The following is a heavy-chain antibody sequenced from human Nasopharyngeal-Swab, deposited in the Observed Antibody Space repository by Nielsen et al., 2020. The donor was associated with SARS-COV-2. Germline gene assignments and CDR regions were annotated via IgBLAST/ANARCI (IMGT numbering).Heavy chain of an antibody. Sequence: ITGAVYGGSFSGYYWSWIRQPPGKGLEWIGEINHSGSTNYNPSLKSRVTISVDTSKNQFSLKLSSVTAADTAVYYCARVADCSGGSCDGWFDPWGQGTLVTVSS. J-gene: IGHJ5*02. CDR1: GGSFSGYY. CDR2: INHSGST. D-gene: IGHD2-15*01. CDR3: ARVADCSGGSCDGWFDP. V-gene: IGHV4-34*01.